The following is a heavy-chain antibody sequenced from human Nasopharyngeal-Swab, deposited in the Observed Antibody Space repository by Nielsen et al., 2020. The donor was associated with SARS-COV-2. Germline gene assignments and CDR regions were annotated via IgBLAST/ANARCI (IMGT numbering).Heavy chain of an antibody. CDR3: ARDQVYCSGGSCYPYNWFDP. Sequence: SETLSLTCTVSGGSISSYYWSWIRQLPGKGLEWIGYIYYSGSTNYNPSLKSRVTISVDTSKNQFSLKLSSVTAADTAVYYCARDQVYCSGGSCYPYNWFDPWGQGTLVTVSS. V-gene: IGHV4-59*01. J-gene: IGHJ5*02. CDR1: GGSISSYY. D-gene: IGHD2-15*01. CDR2: IYYSGST.